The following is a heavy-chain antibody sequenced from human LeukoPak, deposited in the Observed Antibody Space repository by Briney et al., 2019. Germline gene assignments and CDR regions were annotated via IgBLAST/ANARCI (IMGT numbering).Heavy chain of an antibody. CDR3: ARGHGGYDALFGVCWFDP. CDR1: GFTFSSYA. Sequence: GGSLRLSCAASGFTFSSYAMHWVRQAPGKGLEYVSAISSNGGSTYYANSVKGRFTISRDNSKNTLYLQMGSLRAEDMAVYYCARGHGGYDALFGVCWFDPWGQGTLVTVSS. V-gene: IGHV3-64*01. D-gene: IGHD5-12*01. CDR2: ISSNGGST. J-gene: IGHJ5*02.